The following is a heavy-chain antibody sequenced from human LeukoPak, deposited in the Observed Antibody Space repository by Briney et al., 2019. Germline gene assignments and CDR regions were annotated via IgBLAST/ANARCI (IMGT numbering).Heavy chain of an antibody. Sequence: GGSLRLSCAASGFNFNSYGMHWVRQAPGKGLEGVADISFDATNKYYADSVKGRFTISRDNSKNTLYLQMNSLRAEDTAVYYCAKDSSADDSSGYSYYFDYWGQGTLVTVSS. CDR2: ISFDATNK. D-gene: IGHD3-22*01. CDR3: AKDSSADDSSGYSYYFDY. CDR1: GFNFNSYG. V-gene: IGHV3-30*18. J-gene: IGHJ4*02.